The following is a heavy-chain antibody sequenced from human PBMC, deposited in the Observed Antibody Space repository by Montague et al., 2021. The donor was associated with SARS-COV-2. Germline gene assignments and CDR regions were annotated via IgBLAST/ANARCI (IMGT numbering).Heavy chain of an antibody. D-gene: IGHD3-22*01. CDR2: IYYSGST. J-gene: IGHJ3*02. CDR3: ARGIPRPMRWLLVVDDAFDI. Sequence: SETLSLTCTVSGGSISSYYWSWIRQPPGKGLEWIGYIYYSGSTNYNLSLKSRVTISVDTSKNQFSLKLSSVTAADTAVYYCARGIPRPMRWLLVVDDAFDIWGQGTMVTVSS. CDR1: GGSISSYY. V-gene: IGHV4-59*01.